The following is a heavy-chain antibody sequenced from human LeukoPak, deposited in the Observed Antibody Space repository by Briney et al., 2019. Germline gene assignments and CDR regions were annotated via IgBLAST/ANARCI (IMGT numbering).Heavy chain of an antibody. CDR3: ARDWGHSSGYRNWFDP. D-gene: IGHD3-22*01. J-gene: IGHJ5*02. CDR2: IRGSGSPI. Sequence: PGGSLRLSCAASGFTFSDNYMNWIRQAPGKGLQWVSNIRGSGSPISYADSVKGRFTISRDNAKNTLYLQMNSLRAEDTAVYYCARDWGHSSGYRNWFDPWGQGTLVTVSS. CDR1: GFTFSDNY. V-gene: IGHV3-11*01.